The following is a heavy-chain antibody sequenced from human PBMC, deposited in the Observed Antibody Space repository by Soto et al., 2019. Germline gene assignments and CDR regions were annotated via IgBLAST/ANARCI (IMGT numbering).Heavy chain of an antibody. D-gene: IGHD5-18*01. CDR3: ARHSGYFYGATTLHYTYYGLDV. V-gene: IGHV4-34*01. J-gene: IGHJ6*02. Sequence: QVQLQQWGAGLLKPSETLTLTCAVNAGSFSGYYWTWIHQPPGKGLEWIGEINHSGGTNYNPSLKSRVTISEDTSKNQFSLKLTSVTAADTAVYYCARHSGYFYGATTLHYTYYGLDVWGQGTTVTVSS. CDR2: INHSGGT. CDR1: AGSFSGYY.